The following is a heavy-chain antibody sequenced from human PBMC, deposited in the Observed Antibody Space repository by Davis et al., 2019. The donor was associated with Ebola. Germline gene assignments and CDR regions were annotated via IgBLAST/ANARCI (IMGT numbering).Heavy chain of an antibody. V-gene: IGHV4-34*01. CDR2: INHSGST. Sequence: SETLSLTCAVYGGSLSGYYWNWVRQPPGKGLEWIGEINHSGSTNYNPSLKSRVTISVDTSKNQFSLKLSSVTAADTAVYYCARGKLWFGESGGGYYMDVWGKGTTVTVSS. CDR3: ARGKLWFGESGGGYYMDV. J-gene: IGHJ6*03. CDR1: GGSLSGYY. D-gene: IGHD3-10*01.